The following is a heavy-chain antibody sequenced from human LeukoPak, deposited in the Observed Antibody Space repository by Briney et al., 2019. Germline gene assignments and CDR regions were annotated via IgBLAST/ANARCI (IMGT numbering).Heavy chain of an antibody. CDR2: IYYSGST. CDR1: GGSISSYY. D-gene: IGHD1-20*01. CDR3: ASYNWNDAAFDY. Sequence: SETLSLTCTVSGGSISSYYWSWIRQPPGKGLEWIGYIYYSGSTNYNPSLKSRVTISVDTSKNQFSLKLSSVTAADTAVYYCASYNWNDAAFDYWGQGSLVTVSS. V-gene: IGHV4-59*08. J-gene: IGHJ4*02.